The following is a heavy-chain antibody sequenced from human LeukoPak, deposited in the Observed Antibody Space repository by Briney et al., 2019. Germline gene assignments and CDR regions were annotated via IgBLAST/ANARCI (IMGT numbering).Heavy chain of an antibody. CDR2: IYYSGST. D-gene: IGHD3-22*01. CDR1: GGSISSYY. V-gene: IGHV4-59*01. Sequence: PSETLSLTCTVSGGSISSYYWSWIRQPPGKGLEWIGYIYYSGSTNYNPSLKSRVTISVDTSKNQFSLKLSSVTAADTAVYYCARRAGYYYDSSGLDIWGQGTMVTVSS. J-gene: IGHJ3*02. CDR3: ARRAGYYYDSSGLDI.